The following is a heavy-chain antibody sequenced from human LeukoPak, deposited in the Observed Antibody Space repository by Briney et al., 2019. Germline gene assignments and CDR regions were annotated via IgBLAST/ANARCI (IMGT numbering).Heavy chain of an antibody. CDR3: AKSPSGYIAAAGAFDY. Sequence: GGSLRLSCAASGFTFRNASMSWVRQAPGKGLEWVSAISGSGGSTYYADSVKGRFTISRDNSKNTLYLQMNSLRAEDTAVYYCAKSPSGYIAAAGAFDYWGQGTLVTVSS. CDR1: GFTFRNAS. CDR2: ISGSGGST. J-gene: IGHJ4*02. V-gene: IGHV3-23*01. D-gene: IGHD6-13*01.